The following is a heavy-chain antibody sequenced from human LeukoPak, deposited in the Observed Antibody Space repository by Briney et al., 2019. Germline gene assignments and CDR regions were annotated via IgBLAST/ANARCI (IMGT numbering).Heavy chain of an antibody. CDR3: ARDHRIVGATYFDY. Sequence: TGGSLRLSCAASGFTFSTYNMNWVRHAPGKGLEWISSITSSSTYIYYADSVKGRFTISRDNAKKSLYLQMNSLRAEDTAVYYCARDHRIVGATYFDYWGQGTLVTVSS. CDR2: ITSSSTYI. D-gene: IGHD1-26*01. V-gene: IGHV3-21*01. J-gene: IGHJ4*02. CDR1: GFTFSTYN.